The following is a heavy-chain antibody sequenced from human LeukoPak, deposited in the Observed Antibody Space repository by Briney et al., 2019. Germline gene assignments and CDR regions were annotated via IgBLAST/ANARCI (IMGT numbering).Heavy chain of an antibody. Sequence: GGSLRLSCTASGFTFSSYGMNWIRQAPGKGLEWVSSISSSSSYIYYADSVKGRFTISRDNAKNSLYLQMNSLRAEDTAVYYCAREGDSSGYYLDYWGQGTLVTVSS. J-gene: IGHJ4*02. V-gene: IGHV3-21*01. CDR2: ISSSSSYI. CDR1: GFTFSSYG. D-gene: IGHD3-22*01. CDR3: AREGDSSGYYLDY.